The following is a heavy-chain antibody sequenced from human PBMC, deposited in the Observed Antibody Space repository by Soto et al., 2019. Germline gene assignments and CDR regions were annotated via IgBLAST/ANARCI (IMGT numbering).Heavy chain of an antibody. V-gene: IGHV3-23*01. CDR1: GFTFSSYA. CDR2: ISGSGGST. D-gene: IGHD3-9*01. CDR3: AKGSRYYDILTGHYYYYYMDV. J-gene: IGHJ6*03. Sequence: GGSLRLSCAASGFTFSSYAMSWVRQAPGKGLEWVSAISGSGGSTYYADSVKGRFTISRDNSKHTLYLQMNSLRAEDTAVYYCAKGSRYYDILTGHYYYYYMDVWGKGTTVTVSS.